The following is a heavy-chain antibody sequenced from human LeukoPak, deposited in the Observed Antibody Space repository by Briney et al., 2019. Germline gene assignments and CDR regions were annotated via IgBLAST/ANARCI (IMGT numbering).Heavy chain of an antibody. Sequence: SGTLSLTCAVSGGSISSSNWWSWVRQPPGKGLEWIGEIYHSGSTNYNPSLKSRVTISVDKSKNQFSLQLNSVTPEDTAVYYCAREATGSSWIYWGQGTLVTVSS. CDR3: AREATGSSWIY. V-gene: IGHV4-4*02. CDR2: IYHSGST. D-gene: IGHD6-13*01. J-gene: IGHJ4*02. CDR1: GGSISSSNW.